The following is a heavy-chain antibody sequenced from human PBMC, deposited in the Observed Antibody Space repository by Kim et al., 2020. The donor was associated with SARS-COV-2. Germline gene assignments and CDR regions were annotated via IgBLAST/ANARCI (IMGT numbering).Heavy chain of an antibody. CDR1: GGSFSGYY. J-gene: IGHJ5*02. D-gene: IGHD6-25*01. V-gene: IGHV4-34*01. CDR2: INHSGST. CDR3: ARGEEETATPNWFDP. Sequence: SETLSLTCAVYGGSFSGYYWSWIRQPPGKGLEWIGEINHSGSTNYNPSLKSRVTISVDTSKNQFSLKLSSVTAADTAVYYCARGEEETATPNWFDPWGQGTLVTVSS.